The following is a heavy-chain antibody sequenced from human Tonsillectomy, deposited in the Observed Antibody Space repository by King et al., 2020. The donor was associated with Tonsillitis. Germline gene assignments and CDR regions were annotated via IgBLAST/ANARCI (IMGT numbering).Heavy chain of an antibody. D-gene: IGHD7-27*01. V-gene: IGHV4-34*01. CDR1: GGSFSGYY. J-gene: IGHJ3*02. CDR2: INHSGST. CDR3: ARRRRPPPPGAFDI. Sequence: VQLQQWGAGLLKPSETLSLTCAVYGGSFSGYYWSWIRQPPGKGLEWIGEINHSGSTNYNPSLKSRVTISVDTSKTQFSLKLSSVTAADTAVYYCARRRRPPPPGAFDIWGQGTMVTVSS.